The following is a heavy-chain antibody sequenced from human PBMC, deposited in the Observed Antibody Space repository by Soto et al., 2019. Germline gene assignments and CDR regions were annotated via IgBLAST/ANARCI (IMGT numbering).Heavy chain of an antibody. CDR1: GFTFSSYA. CDR3: AKDAELFATPWWCLFDY. D-gene: IGHD2-21*01. V-gene: IGHV3-23*01. CDR2: ISGSGGST. Sequence: EVQLLESGGGLVQPGGSPRLSCAASGFTFSSYAMSWVRQAPGKGLEWVSAISGSGGSTYYADSVKGRFTISRDNSKNTLYLQMTSLRAEDTAVYYGAKDAELFATPWWCLFDYWGQGTLVTVSS. J-gene: IGHJ4*02.